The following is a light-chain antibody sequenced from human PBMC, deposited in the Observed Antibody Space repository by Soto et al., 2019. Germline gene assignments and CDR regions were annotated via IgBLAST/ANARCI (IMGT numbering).Light chain of an antibody. CDR2: GAS. CDR3: QQYGSSPPIYT. Sequence: EIVLTQSPGTLSLSPGERATLSCRASQSVTNNFLAWYQQKPGQAPRLLIYGASSRATGIPERFSGSGSGTDFTLTISRLEPEDFAVYFCQQYGSSPPIYTFGQGTKLEI. V-gene: IGKV3-20*01. J-gene: IGKJ2*01. CDR1: QSVTNNF.